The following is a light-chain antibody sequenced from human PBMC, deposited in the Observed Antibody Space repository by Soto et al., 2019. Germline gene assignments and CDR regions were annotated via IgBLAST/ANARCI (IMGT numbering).Light chain of an antibody. V-gene: IGLV2-8*01. Sequence: QSALTQPPSASGSPGQSVTISCTGTSSDVGGYDYVSWYQQHPGKAPKLMIYEVSKRPSGIPDRFSGSKSGNTASLTVSGLQAEDEADYYCSSYADNSVVFGGGTQLTVL. CDR2: EVS. CDR1: SSDVGGYDY. J-gene: IGLJ2*01. CDR3: SSYADNSVV.